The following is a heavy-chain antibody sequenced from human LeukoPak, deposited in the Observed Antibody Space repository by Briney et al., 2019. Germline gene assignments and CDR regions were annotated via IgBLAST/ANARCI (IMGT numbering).Heavy chain of an antibody. D-gene: IGHD3-3*01. V-gene: IGHV4-59*04. CDR3: AGSIFGVVIIPFDY. CDR1: GGSISSYY. CDR2: IYYSGST. J-gene: IGHJ4*02. Sequence: NPSETLSLTCTVSGGSISSYYWSWIRQPPGKGLEWMGSIYYSGSTYYNPSLKSRVTISVDTSKNQFSLKLSSVTAADTAVYYCAGSIFGVVIIPFDYWGQGTLVTVSS.